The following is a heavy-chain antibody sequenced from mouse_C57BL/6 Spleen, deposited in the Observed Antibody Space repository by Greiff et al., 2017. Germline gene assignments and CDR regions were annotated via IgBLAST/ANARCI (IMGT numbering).Heavy chain of an antibody. CDR2: INPGSGGT. J-gene: IGHJ4*01. V-gene: IGHV1-54*01. CDR1: GYAFTNYL. Sequence: VQLVESGAELVRPGTSVKVSCKASGYAFTNYLIEWVKQRPGQGLEWIGVINPGSGGTNYNEKFKGKATLTADKSSSTAYMQLSSLTSEDSAVYFCARSGGKRGAMDYWGQGTSVTVSS. CDR3: ARSGGKRGAMDY. D-gene: IGHD3-1*01.